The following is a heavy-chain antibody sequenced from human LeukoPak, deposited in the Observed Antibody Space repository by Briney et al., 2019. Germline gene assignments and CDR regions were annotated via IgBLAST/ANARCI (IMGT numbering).Heavy chain of an antibody. CDR2: ISSSSTTI. D-gene: IGHD3-10*01. Sequence: GGSLRLSCAASGFTFSSYSMNWVRQAPGKGLEWVSYISSSSTTIYYADSVKGRFTISRDNAKNSLYLQMNSLRAEDTAVYYCAKDRVFELWFEEASPYYFDYWGQGTLVTVSS. J-gene: IGHJ4*02. V-gene: IGHV3-48*01. CDR3: AKDRVFELWFEEASPYYFDY. CDR1: GFTFSSYS.